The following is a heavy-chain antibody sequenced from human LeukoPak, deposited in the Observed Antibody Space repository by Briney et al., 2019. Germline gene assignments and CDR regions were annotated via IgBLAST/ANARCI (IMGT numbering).Heavy chain of an antibody. CDR2: ISSSSSSI. V-gene: IGHV3-21*01. CDR3: ASLTPSSSGY. D-gene: IGHD6-6*01. J-gene: IGHJ4*02. Sequence: SGGSLRLSCVASGFTFSSYTVNWVRQAPGKGLEWVSSISSSSSSIYYADSVKGRFTISRDNAKNSLYLQMNSLRAEDTAVYYCASLTPSSSGYWGQGTLVTVSS. CDR1: GFTFSSYT.